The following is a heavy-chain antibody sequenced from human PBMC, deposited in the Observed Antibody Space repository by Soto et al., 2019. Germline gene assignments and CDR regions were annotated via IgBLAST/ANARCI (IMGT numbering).Heavy chain of an antibody. J-gene: IGHJ6*02. CDR3: ARADYEILTGSYAMDV. D-gene: IGHD3-9*01. CDR2: VSTSRAT. CDR1: ADFISSYY. V-gene: IGHV4-4*07. Sequence: QVQLQESGPRLVKPSETLSLTCTVSADFISSYYWNWIRQPGGKGLEWIGRVSTSRATNYNPSLESRVTMSVDTSKKQFTLKLTSVTAADTALYFCARADYEILTGSYAMDVWGQGTTVTVSS.